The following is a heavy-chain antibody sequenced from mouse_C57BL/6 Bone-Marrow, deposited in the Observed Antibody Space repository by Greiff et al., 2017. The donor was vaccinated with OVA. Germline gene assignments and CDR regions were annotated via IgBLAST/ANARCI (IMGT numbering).Heavy chain of an antibody. V-gene: IGHV1-82*01. D-gene: IGHD2-3*01. CDR2: IYPGDGDT. Sequence: LQESGPELVKPGASVKISCKASGYAFSSSWMNWVKQRPGKGLEWIGRIYPGDGDTNYNGKFKGKATLTADKSSSTAYMQLSSLTSEDSAVYFCARGRWLLDYWGQGTTLTVSS. CDR3: ARGRWLLDY. J-gene: IGHJ2*01. CDR1: GYAFSSSW.